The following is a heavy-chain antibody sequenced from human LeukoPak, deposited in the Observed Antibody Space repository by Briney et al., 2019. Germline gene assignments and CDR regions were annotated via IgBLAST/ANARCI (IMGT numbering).Heavy chain of an antibody. CDR3: AKDTSGPLDYYYGMDA. J-gene: IGHJ6*02. V-gene: IGHV3-30*18. D-gene: IGHD5-12*01. CDR2: ISYDGSNK. CDR1: GFTFSSYG. Sequence: PGGSLRLSCAASGFTFSSYGMHWVRQAPGKGLEWVAVISYDGSNKYYADSVKGRFTISRDNSKNTLYLQMNSLRAEDTAVYYCAKDTSGPLDYYYGMDAWGQGTTVTVSS.